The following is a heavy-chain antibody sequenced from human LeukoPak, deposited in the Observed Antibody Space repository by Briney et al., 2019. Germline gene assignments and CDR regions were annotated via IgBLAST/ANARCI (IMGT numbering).Heavy chain of an antibody. CDR1: GFTFSDYY. V-gene: IGHV3-11*01. D-gene: IGHD3-9*01. J-gene: IGHJ1*01. CDR2: ISSSGSTI. Sequence: GGSLRLSRAASGFTFSDYYMSWIRQAPGKGLEWVSYISSSGSTIYYADSVKGRFTISRDNAKNSLYLQMNNLRAEDTAVYYCAGGRYFDWLLSYFQHWGQGTLVTVSS. CDR3: AGGRYFDWLLSYFQH.